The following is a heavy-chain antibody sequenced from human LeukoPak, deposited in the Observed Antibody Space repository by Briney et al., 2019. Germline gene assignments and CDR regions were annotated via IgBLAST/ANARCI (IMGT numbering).Heavy chain of an antibody. CDR3: AKRAGIVVVPTAPIES. J-gene: IGHJ4*02. Sequence: GGSLRPSCAASGFTFSSYSMNWVRQAPGKGLEWVSYISSSSSTIYYANSVKGRFTISRDNSKNTLYLQMNSLRDEDSAVYYCAKRAGIVVVPTAPIESWGQGTLVTVSS. D-gene: IGHD2-2*01. CDR1: GFTFSSYS. V-gene: IGHV3-48*02. CDR2: ISSSSSTI.